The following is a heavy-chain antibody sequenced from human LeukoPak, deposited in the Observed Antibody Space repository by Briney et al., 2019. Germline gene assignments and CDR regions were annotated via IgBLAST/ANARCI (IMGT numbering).Heavy chain of an antibody. CDR3: ARGRGIVATIRGTLDY. Sequence: SETLSLTCTVSGGSISSYYWSWIRQPPGKGLEWIGYIYYSGSTNYNPSLKSRVTISVDTSKNQFSLKLSSVTAADTAVYYCARGRGIVATIRGTLDYWGQGTLVTVSS. J-gene: IGHJ4*02. CDR2: IYYSGST. D-gene: IGHD5-12*01. V-gene: IGHV4-59*01. CDR1: GGSISSYY.